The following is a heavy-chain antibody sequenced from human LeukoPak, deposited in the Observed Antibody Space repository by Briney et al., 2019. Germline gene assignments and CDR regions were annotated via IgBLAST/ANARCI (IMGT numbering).Heavy chain of an antibody. CDR3: ARGRGVVVVAADEGFDY. CDR2: INPNSGGT. CDR1: GYTFTGYY. V-gene: IGHV1-2*02. J-gene: IGHJ4*02. Sequence: ASVKVSCKASGYTFTGYYMHWVRQAPGQGLEWMGWINPNSGGTNYAQKFQGRVTMTRDTSISTAYMELSRLRSDDTAVYYCARGRGVVVVAADEGFDYWGQGTLVTVSS. D-gene: IGHD2-15*01.